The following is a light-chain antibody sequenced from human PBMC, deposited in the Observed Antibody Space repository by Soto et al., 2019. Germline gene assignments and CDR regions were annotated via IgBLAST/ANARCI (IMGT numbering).Light chain of an antibody. J-gene: IGKJ4*01. CDR3: QQYYTTLT. CDR1: QSVLHSSNNKNY. CDR2: WAS. V-gene: IGKV4-1*01. Sequence: DIVMTQSPDSLAVSLGERATINCKSSQSVLHSSNNKNYLAWYQQKPGQPPKLLIYWASTRESVVPERFSGSGSWSDCALSISTLQAADVAVYYCQQYYTTLTFGGGTKLEIK.